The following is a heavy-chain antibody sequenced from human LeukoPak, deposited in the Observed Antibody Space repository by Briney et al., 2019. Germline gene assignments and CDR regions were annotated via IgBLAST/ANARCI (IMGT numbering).Heavy chain of an antibody. V-gene: IGHV3-48*03. D-gene: IGHD5/OR15-5a*01. CDR1: GFTFSSYE. CDR2: ISSSGSTI. CDR3: ARDASTGGY. Sequence: PGGSLRLSCAASGFTFSSYEMNWARQAPGKGLEWVSYISSSGSTIYYADSVKGRFTISRDNARNSLYLQMNSLRAEDTAVYYCARDASTGGYWGQGTLVTVSS. J-gene: IGHJ4*02.